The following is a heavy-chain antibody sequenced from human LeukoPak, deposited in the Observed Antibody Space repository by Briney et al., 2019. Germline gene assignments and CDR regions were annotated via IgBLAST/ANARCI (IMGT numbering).Heavy chain of an antibody. Sequence: GGSLRLSCAASGFTFSSYGMHWVRQAPGKGLEWVAVISYDGSNKYYADSVKGRFTISRDNSKNTLYLKMNSLRAEDTAVYYCAKEIGYCSSTSCYLSYYYYYGMDVWGQGTTVTVSS. D-gene: IGHD2-2*01. V-gene: IGHV3-30*18. J-gene: IGHJ6*02. CDR1: GFTFSSYG. CDR3: AKEIGYCSSTSCYLSYYYYYGMDV. CDR2: ISYDGSNK.